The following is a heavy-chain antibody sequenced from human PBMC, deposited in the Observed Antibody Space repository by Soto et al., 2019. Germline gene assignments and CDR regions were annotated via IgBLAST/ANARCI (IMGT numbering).Heavy chain of an antibody. Sequence: GGSLRLSCEASGFTFSGYYMTWIRQAPGKGLEWISYFSSSGYTIRYADSVEGRFTVSRDDAKKTLFLQMNSLRAEDTAMYYCAKEHSGLYSRYYFDFWGQGSLVTVSS. J-gene: IGHJ4*02. CDR2: FSSSGYTI. CDR3: AKEHSGLYSRYYFDF. V-gene: IGHV3-11*04. D-gene: IGHD6-19*01. CDR1: GFTFSGYY.